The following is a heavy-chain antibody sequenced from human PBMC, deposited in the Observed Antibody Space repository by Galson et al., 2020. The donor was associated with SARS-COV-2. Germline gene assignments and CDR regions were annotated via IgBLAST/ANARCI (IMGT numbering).Heavy chain of an antibody. CDR2: ISGSGGST. CDR3: AKDPPHYYDSSGYSDY. CDR1: GFTFSSYA. D-gene: IGHD3-22*01. J-gene: IGHJ4*02. V-gene: IGHV3-23*01. Sequence: GESLKISCAASGFTFSSYAMSWVRQAPGKGLEWVSAISGSGGSTYYADSVKGRFTISRDNSKNTLYLQMNSLRAEDTAVYYCAKDPPHYYDSSGYSDYWGQGTLVTVSS.